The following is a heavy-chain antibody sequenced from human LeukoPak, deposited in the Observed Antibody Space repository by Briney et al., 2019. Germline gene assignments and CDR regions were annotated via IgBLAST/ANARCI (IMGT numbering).Heavy chain of an antibody. Sequence: ASVKVSCKASGYTFAGYYMHWVRQAPGQGLEWMGWINPRIGGTNYAQKFQGRVTMTRDTSISTAYMELSRLRSDDTAVYYCAREIGSGSFLDNWGQGTLVTVSS. V-gene: IGHV1-2*02. D-gene: IGHD3-10*01. CDR3: AREIGSGSFLDN. CDR2: INPRIGGT. CDR1: GYTFAGYY. J-gene: IGHJ4*02.